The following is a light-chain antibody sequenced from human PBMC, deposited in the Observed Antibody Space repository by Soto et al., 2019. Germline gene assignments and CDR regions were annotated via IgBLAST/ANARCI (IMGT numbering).Light chain of an antibody. CDR1: TSNIGSNY. CDR2: RNN. J-gene: IGLJ1*01. CDR3: AAWDDRLSSYV. Sequence: QSVLNQPPSASGTPGQRVTISCSGSTSNIGSNYVYWDQQLPGTAPKLLSYRNNQRPSGVPARFSGSKSGTAASLAISGPLSEDEADYYCAAWDDRLSSYVFGTGTQLTV. V-gene: IGLV1-47*01.